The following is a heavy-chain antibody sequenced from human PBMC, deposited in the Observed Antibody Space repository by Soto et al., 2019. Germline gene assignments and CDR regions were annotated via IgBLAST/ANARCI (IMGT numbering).Heavy chain of an antibody. CDR3: ARPTATVAPTPPFPYSGMDV. CDR1: GGTFSSYA. CDR2: IIPIFGTA. Sequence: GASVKVSCKASGGTFSSYAISWVRQAPGQGLEWMGGIIPIFGTANYAQKFQGRVTITADKSTSTAYMELSSLRSEDTAVYYCARPTATVAPTPPFPYSGMDVWGQGTTVTVYS. D-gene: IGHD4-4*01. J-gene: IGHJ6*02. V-gene: IGHV1-69*06.